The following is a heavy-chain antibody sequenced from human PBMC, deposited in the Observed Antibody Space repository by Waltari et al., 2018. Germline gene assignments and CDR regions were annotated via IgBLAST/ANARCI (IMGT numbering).Heavy chain of an antibody. CDR1: GYTFTSYD. V-gene: IGHV1-8*01. D-gene: IGHD2-15*01. Sequence: QVQLVQSGAEVKKPGASVKVSCKASGYTFTSYDNNWVGQATGQGLEWMGWMNPNSGNTGYAQKFQGRVTMTRNTSISTAYMELSSLRSEDTAVYYCARRDRVVRGLDYWGQGTLVTVSS. CDR2: MNPNSGNT. CDR3: ARRDRVVRGLDY. J-gene: IGHJ4*02.